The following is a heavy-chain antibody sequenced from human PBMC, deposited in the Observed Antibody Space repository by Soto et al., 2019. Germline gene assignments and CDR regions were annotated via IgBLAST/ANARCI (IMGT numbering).Heavy chain of an antibody. CDR3: ARGNWNYYYGLDG. CDR1: EFTFDKYY. D-gene: IGHD1-20*01. CDR2: IKPDGSEQ. Sequence: GGSLGLSCSASEFTFDKYYMTWVRQAPGKGPEWVANIKPDGSEQYYVDSVKGRFTISRDNANNSLYLQMNSLRAEDTAVYFCARGNWNYYYGLDGWGQGKTVT. J-gene: IGHJ6*02. V-gene: IGHV3-7*01.